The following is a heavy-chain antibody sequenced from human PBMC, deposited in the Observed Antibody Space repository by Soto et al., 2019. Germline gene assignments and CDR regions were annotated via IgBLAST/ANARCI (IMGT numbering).Heavy chain of an antibody. Sequence: SETLSLTCTVSGGSISNASYSWSWIRQPPGKGLEWIGYIYPSGMPFYNPSLRSRVTISIDRSNDQFSLNLKSVTAADTAVYYCARERGGYGLFDSWGQGTLVTVSS. CDR1: GGSISNASYS. V-gene: IGHV4-30-2*01. CDR2: IYPSGMP. CDR3: ARERGGYGLFDS. D-gene: IGHD5-18*01. J-gene: IGHJ4*02.